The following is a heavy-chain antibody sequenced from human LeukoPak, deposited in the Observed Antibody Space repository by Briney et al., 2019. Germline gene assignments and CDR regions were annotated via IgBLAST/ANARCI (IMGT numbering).Heavy chain of an antibody. CDR3: ARPDDSESFYRANHY. J-gene: IGHJ4*02. CDR1: GFSFNSYP. D-gene: IGHD3-10*01. Sequence: PGGSLRLSCAASGFSFNSYPMHWVRQAPGKGLEWVAVISNDENNKYYADSVKGRFTISRDNSNNTLSLQMNGLRVEDTAVYYCARPDDSESFYRANHYWGRGTLVTVS. CDR2: ISNDENNK. V-gene: IGHV3-30*04.